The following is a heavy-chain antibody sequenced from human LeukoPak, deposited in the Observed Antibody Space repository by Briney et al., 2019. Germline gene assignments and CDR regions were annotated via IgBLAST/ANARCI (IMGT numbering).Heavy chain of an antibody. CDR2: ISSSSSYI. Sequence: GGSLRLSCAASGFTFSSYSMNWVRQAPGKGLEWVSSISSSSSYIYYADSVKGRFTISRDNAKNSLYLQMNSLRAEDTAVYYCAKVPTHIAVAGTYDYWGQGTLVTVSS. D-gene: IGHD6-19*01. V-gene: IGHV3-21*01. CDR3: AKVPTHIAVAGTYDY. CDR1: GFTFSSYS. J-gene: IGHJ4*02.